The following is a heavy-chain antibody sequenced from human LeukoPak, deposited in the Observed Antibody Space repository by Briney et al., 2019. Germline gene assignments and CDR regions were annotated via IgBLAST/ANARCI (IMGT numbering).Heavy chain of an antibody. CDR1: GFTFSSYG. CDR2: ISYDGSNK. CDR3: AKTVAGEY. V-gene: IGHV3-30*18. J-gene: IGHJ4*02. Sequence: PGRSLRLSCAASGFTFSSYGMHWVRQAPGKGLEWVAVISYDGSNKYYADSVKGRFTISRDNSKNTLYLQMNSLRAEDTALYYCAKTVAGEYWGQGTLVTVSS. D-gene: IGHD6-19*01.